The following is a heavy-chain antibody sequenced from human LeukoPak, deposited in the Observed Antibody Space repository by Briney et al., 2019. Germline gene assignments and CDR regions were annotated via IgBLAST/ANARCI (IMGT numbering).Heavy chain of an antibody. V-gene: IGHV3-48*04. Sequence: GGSLRLSCAASGFTFSSYSMNWVRQAPGKGLEWVSYISSSSSTIYYADSVKGRFTISRDNAKNSLYLQMNSLRAEDTAVYYCAKDLRITVAGLRPDAFDIWGQGTMVTVSS. CDR2: ISSSSSTI. J-gene: IGHJ3*02. CDR1: GFTFSSYS. CDR3: AKDLRITVAGLRPDAFDI. D-gene: IGHD6-19*01.